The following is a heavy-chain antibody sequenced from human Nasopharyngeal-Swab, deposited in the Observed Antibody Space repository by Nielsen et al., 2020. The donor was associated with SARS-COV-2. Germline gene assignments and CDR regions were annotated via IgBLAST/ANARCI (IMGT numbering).Heavy chain of an antibody. V-gene: IGHV4-4*03. CDR1: GGSISSSNW. J-gene: IGHJ3*02. CDR2: IYHSGST. D-gene: IGHD2/OR15-2a*01. Sequence: PETLSLTCAVSGGSISSSNWWSWVRQPPGKGLEWIGEIYHSGSTNYNPSLKSRVTISVDTSKNQFSLKLSSVTAADTAVYYCARGPSQNRRAFDIWGQGTMVTVSS. CDR3: ARGPSQNRRAFDI.